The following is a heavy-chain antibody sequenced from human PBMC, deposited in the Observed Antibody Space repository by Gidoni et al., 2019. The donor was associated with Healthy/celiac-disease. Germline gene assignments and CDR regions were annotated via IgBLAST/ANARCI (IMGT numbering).Heavy chain of an antibody. CDR3: ARYRVGSGWSR. CDR1: GFTFRDYY. J-gene: IGHJ4*02. V-gene: IGHV3-11*05. D-gene: IGHD6-19*01. Sequence: QGQLVESGGGMVKPGGSLRLSGSPSGFTFRDYYMSWISQAPGKGLEWVSYISSSSSYTIYADSVKGRFTISRDNAKNSLYLQMNSLRAEVTAVYYCARYRVGSGWSRWCQGTLVTVSS. CDR2: ISSSSSYT.